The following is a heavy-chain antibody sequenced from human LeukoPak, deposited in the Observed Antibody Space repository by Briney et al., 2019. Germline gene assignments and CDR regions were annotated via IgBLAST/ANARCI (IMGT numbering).Heavy chain of an antibody. CDR3: ARDRYSGSYYPAYYYGMDV. Sequence: KPSETLSLTCTVSGGSISSYYWSWIRQPPGKGLEWIGYIYYSGSTNYNPSLKSRVTISVDTSKNQFSLKLSPVTAADTAVYYCARDRYSGSYYPAYYYGMDVWGQGTTVTVSS. J-gene: IGHJ6*02. CDR1: GGSISSYY. D-gene: IGHD1-26*01. CDR2: IYYSGST. V-gene: IGHV4-59*01.